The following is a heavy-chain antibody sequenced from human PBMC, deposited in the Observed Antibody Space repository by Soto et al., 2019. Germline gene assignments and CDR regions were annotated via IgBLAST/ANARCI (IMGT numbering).Heavy chain of an antibody. V-gene: IGHV1-69*02. Sequence: QVQLVQSGAEVKKPGSSVKVSCKASGGTFSSYTISWVRQAPGQGLEWMGRIIPILGIANYAQKFQGRVTITADKSTSTAYMELSSLRPEDTAVYYCARRYYGGNSGSLDYWGQGTLVTVSS. CDR2: IIPILGIA. J-gene: IGHJ4*02. CDR1: GGTFSSYT. CDR3: ARRYYGGNSGSLDY. D-gene: IGHD4-17*01.